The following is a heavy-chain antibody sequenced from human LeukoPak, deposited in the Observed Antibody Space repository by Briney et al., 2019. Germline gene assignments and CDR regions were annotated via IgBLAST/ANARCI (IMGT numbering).Heavy chain of an antibody. CDR2: IYYSGST. CDR3: ARAGVGDIVVVPAAPRYYYYYMDV. V-gene: IGHV4-59*01. CDR1: GGSISSYY. J-gene: IGHJ6*03. Sequence: PSETLSLTCTVSGGSISSYYWSWIRQPPGKGLEWIGYIYYSGSTHYNPSLKSRVTISVDTSKNQFSLKLSSVTAADTAVYYCARAGVGDIVVVPAAPRYYYYYMDVWGKGTTVTVSS. D-gene: IGHD2-2*01.